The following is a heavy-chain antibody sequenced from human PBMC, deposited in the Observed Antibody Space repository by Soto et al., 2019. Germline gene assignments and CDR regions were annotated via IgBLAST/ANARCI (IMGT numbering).Heavy chain of an antibody. D-gene: IGHD5-12*01. CDR3: ARLKYNFAD. Sequence: SETLSLTCTVSGGSISSYYWSWIRQPPGKGLEWIGYIYYSGSTNYNPSLKSRVTISVDTSKNQFSLKLSSVTAADTAVYYCARLKYNFADWGQGTLVTVSS. CDR2: IYYSGST. J-gene: IGHJ4*02. V-gene: IGHV4-59*08. CDR1: GGSISSYY.